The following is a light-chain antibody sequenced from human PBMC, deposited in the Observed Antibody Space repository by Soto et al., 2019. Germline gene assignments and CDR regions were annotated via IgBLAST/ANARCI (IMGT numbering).Light chain of an antibody. CDR2: AAS. V-gene: IGKV1-27*01. CDR1: QGINNF. CDR3: QKYDSAPWT. J-gene: IGKJ1*01. Sequence: DSQMTQSPSSLSASVGDRVTITCRASQGINNFLAWYQQKTGKVPNILLYAASTLQSGVPSRFSGSGSGTDCTLTISSLQPEDVATYYCQKYDSAPWTFGQGTKVEIK.